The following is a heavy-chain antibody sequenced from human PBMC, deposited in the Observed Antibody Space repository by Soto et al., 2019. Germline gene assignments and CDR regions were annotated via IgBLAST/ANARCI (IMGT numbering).Heavy chain of an antibody. Sequence: SETRSLTCTVSGGSISSDYWTWIRQPPGKGLEWIGYIYYSGSAHYNPSLKSRVTISVDTSKKQFSLKLSSVTAADTAVYYCARRLGPRSRFDPWGQGTLVTVSS. V-gene: IGHV4-59*08. CDR3: ARRLGPRSRFDP. CDR1: GGSISSDY. D-gene: IGHD3-16*01. CDR2: IYYSGSA. J-gene: IGHJ5*02.